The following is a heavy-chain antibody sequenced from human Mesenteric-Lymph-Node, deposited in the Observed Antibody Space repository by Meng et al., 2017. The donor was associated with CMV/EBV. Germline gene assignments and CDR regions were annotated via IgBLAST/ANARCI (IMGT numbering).Heavy chain of an antibody. Sequence: SCDATGYAFTTSRLNWVRQAPGLGLVWVGWINTETGTPTYAQGFTARFVFSLDTSLSTTYLQISSLKADDAAVYYCVRSVYRLGIIYWGQGTLVTVSS. CDR2: INTETGTP. D-gene: IGHD7-27*01. CDR1: GYAFTTSR. CDR3: VRSVYRLGIIY. V-gene: IGHV7-4-1*02. J-gene: IGHJ4*02.